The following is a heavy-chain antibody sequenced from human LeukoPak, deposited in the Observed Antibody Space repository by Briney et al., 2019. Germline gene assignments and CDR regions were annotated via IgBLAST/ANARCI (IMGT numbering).Heavy chain of an antibody. Sequence: RASGPALVKPTQTLTLTCTFSGFSLSTSGMCVSWIRQPPGKALEWLARIDWDDDKYYSTSLKTRLTISKDTSKNQVVLTMTNMDPVDTATYYCARNDITLLALTDYGMDVWGQGTTVTVSS. CDR3: ARNDITLLALTDYGMDV. V-gene: IGHV2-70*11. CDR1: GFSLSTSGMC. CDR2: IDWDDDK. J-gene: IGHJ6*02. D-gene: IGHD3-9*01.